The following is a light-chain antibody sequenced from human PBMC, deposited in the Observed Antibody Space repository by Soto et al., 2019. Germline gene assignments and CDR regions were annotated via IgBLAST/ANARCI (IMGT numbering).Light chain of an antibody. CDR2: QVS. Sequence: QSALTQPASVSGSPGQSITISCTVASSDIGGYYYVSWYQHRPGKAPKLMIYQVSNRPSGVSYRFSGSKSGNTASLTISGLQAEDEADYYCTSYSSSSTFYVFGTGTKVTVL. CDR1: SSDIGGYYY. J-gene: IGLJ1*01. CDR3: TSYSSSSTFYV. V-gene: IGLV2-14*01.